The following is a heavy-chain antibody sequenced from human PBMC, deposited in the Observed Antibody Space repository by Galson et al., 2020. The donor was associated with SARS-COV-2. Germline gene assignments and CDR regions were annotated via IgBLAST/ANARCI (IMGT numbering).Heavy chain of an antibody. D-gene: IGHD3-10*01. CDR3: AKDIGLRGVMWNCFDY. V-gene: IGHV3-23*01. CDR1: GFTFSSYA. Sequence: GGSLRLSCAASGFTFSSYAMSWVRQAPGKGLEWVSRISGSGDGTYYADSVKGRFTISRDNSKNTLYLQMNSLRAEDTAVYYCAKDIGLRGVMWNCFDYWGQGTLVTVSS. CDR2: ISGSGDGT. J-gene: IGHJ4*02.